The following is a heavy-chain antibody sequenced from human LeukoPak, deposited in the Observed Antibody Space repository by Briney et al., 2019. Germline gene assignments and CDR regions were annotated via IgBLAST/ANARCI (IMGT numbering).Heavy chain of an antibody. V-gene: IGHV3-7*03. D-gene: IGHD6-13*01. CDR2: IKQDGSEK. Sequence: GGSLRLSCAASGFTFSSYWMSWVRQTPGKGLEWVANIKQDGSEKYYVDSVKGRFTISRDNAKNSLYLQMNSLRAEDTAVYYCASSSIAAAGERWGQGTLVTVSS. CDR3: ASSSIAAAGER. CDR1: GFTFSSYW. J-gene: IGHJ4*02.